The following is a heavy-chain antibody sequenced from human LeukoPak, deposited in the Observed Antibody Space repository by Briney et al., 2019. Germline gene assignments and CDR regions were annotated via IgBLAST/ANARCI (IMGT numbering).Heavy chain of an antibody. CDR2: IKQDGSEK. Sequence: PWGSLRLSCAASGFTFSSSWMSWVRQAPGKGLEWVANIKQDGSEKYYVDSVKGRFTISRDNAKSSLFLQMNSLRAEDTAVYYCASGRVTNHHWGQGTLVTVSS. D-gene: IGHD1-14*01. V-gene: IGHV3-7*01. J-gene: IGHJ5*02. CDR3: ASGRVTNHH. CDR1: GFTFSSSW.